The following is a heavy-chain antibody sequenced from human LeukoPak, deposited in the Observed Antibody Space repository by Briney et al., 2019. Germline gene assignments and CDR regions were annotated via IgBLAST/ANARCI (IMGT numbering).Heavy chain of an antibody. Sequence: GGSLRLSCAASGFTVSSNYMSWVRQAPGKGLEWVSVIYSGGSTYYADSVKGRFTISRDNSKNTLYLQMNSLRAEDTAVYYCARDAVVTYGYYYMDVWGKGTTVTVSS. CDR2: IYSGGST. CDR3: ARDAVVTYGYYYMDV. D-gene: IGHD3-16*01. V-gene: IGHV3-66*02. CDR1: GFTVSSNY. J-gene: IGHJ6*03.